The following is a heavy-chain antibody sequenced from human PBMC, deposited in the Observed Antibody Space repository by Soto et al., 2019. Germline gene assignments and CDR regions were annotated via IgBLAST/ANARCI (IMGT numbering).Heavy chain of an antibody. CDR2: INHSEST. CDR1: GGSFSGYY. CDR3: ARGGKRRRNGPYYYYYGMDV. D-gene: IGHD1-1*01. Sequence: SETLSLTCAVYGGSFSGYYWSWIRQPPGKGLEWIGEINHSESTNYNPTHKSRITISIDTSKNQYSLKLRSVTAADTAVYYFARGGKRRRNGPYYYYYGMDVWGQGTTVTVSS. V-gene: IGHV4-34*01. J-gene: IGHJ6*02.